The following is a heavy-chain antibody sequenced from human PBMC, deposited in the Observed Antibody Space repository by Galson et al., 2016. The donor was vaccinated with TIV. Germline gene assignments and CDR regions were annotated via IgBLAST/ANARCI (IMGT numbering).Heavy chain of an antibody. CDR2: ISGYNGNT. V-gene: IGHV1-18*04. D-gene: IGHD3-3*01. CDR1: GYTLSSYS. J-gene: IGHJ6*03. CDR3: ARMPTKTFDFWSGYDNQFHMDV. Sequence: SVKVSCKASGYTLSSYSLNWVRQAPGQGLEWVGWISGYNGNTNSAQKFKGRVTITTDTSTNTAYMELRSLTSDDTAVYYCARMPTKTFDFWSGYDNQFHMDVWGKGTTVTVSS.